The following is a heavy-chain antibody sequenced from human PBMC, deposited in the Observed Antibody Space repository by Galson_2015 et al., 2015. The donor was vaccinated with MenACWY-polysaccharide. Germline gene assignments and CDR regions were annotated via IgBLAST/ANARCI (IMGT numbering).Heavy chain of an antibody. CDR1: GGSISSSSYY. CDR2: IYYSGST. Sequence: TLSLTCTVSGGSISSSSYYWGWIRQPPGKGLEWIGSIYYSGSTYYNPSLKSRVTISVDTSKNQFSLKLSSVTAADTAVYYCARLGSGWPSEFDYWGQGTLVTVSS. CDR3: ARLGSGWPSEFDY. V-gene: IGHV4-39*01. D-gene: IGHD6-19*01. J-gene: IGHJ4*02.